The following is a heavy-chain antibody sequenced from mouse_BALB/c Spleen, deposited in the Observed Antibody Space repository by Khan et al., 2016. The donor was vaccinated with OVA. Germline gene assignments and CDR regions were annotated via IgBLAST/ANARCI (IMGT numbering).Heavy chain of an antibody. J-gene: IGHJ4*01. V-gene: IGHV9-3-1*01. D-gene: IGHD2-10*01. Sequence: QIQLVQSGPELKKPGETVKISCKASGYTFTNYGMNWVKQTPGKGLKWMGWINTYTGEPTYADDFKGRFAFSLETSASTAYLQISNLKNEDTSTYFWARPPYFSYVMVYWGQGTSGTVSS. CDR1: GYTFTNYG. CDR2: INTYTGEP. CDR3: ARPPYFSYVMVY.